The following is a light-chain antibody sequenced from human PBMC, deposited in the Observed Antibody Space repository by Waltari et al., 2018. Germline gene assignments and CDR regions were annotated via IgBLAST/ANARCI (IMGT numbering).Light chain of an antibody. Sequence: QSALTQPASVSGSPGQSITISCTGTSSDVGSYNLVSWYQQHPGKAPKLMIYEASKRPSGVSNRFSGSKSGNTASLTISRLQAVDEADYYGCSYAGSRIYVVFGGGTKLTVL. V-gene: IGLV2-23*01. CDR1: SSDVGSYNL. CDR2: EAS. J-gene: IGLJ2*01. CDR3: CSYAGSRIYVV.